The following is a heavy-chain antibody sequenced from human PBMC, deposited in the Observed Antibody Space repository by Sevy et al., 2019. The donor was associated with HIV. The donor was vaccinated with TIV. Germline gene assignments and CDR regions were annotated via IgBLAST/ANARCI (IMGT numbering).Heavy chain of an antibody. D-gene: IGHD3-3*01. CDR1: GFTFGDDA. J-gene: IGHJ4*02. V-gene: IGHV3-21*04. Sequence: GGSLRLSCTASGFTFGDDAMSWFRQAPGKGLEWLSSISDDSRYIYYSDSVKGRFTISRANAKNLLYLQMNNLRVEDTAIYYCARDFTIFGVVSGIDYWGQGNLVTVSS. CDR2: ISDDSRYI. CDR3: ARDFTIFGVVSGIDY.